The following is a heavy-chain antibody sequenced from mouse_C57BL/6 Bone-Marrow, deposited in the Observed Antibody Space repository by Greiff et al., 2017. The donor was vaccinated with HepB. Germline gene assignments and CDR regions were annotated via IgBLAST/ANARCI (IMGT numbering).Heavy chain of an antibody. Sequence: DVMLVESGGGLVKPGGSLKLSCAASGFTFSDYGMHWVRQAPEKGLEWVAYISSGSSTIYYADTVKGRFTISRDNAKNTLFLQITSLRSEDTAMYDCATNSRLDYWGQGTSVTVSS. J-gene: IGHJ4*01. V-gene: IGHV5-17*01. CDR2: ISSGSSTI. CDR1: GFTFSDYG. D-gene: IGHD4-1*02. CDR3: ATNSRLDY.